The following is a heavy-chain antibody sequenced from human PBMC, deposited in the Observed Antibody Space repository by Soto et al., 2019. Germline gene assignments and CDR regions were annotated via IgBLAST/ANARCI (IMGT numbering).Heavy chain of an antibody. CDR1: GFTVSSSNY. J-gene: IGHJ4*02. D-gene: IGHD5-12*01. CDR3: HGYGY. Sequence: EVQLVESGGGLIQPGGSLRLSCVVSGFTVSSSNYMSWVRQAPGKGLEWVSVIYTGGTTYYADSVKGRFTISRDNSKNTLYLQMNSLRAGDTAVYYCHGYGYWGQGPLVTVSS. V-gene: IGHV3-53*01. CDR2: IYTGGTT.